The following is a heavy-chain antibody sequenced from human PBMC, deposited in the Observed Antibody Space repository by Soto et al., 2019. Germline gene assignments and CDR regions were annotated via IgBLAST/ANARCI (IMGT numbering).Heavy chain of an antibody. V-gene: IGHV4-31*03. D-gene: IGHD3-10*01. J-gene: IGHJ3*02. Sequence: SETLSLTCTVSGGSISSGGYYWSWIRQHPGKGLEWIGYIYYSGSTYYNPSLKSRVTISVDTSKNQFSLKLSSVTAADTAVYYCASYYYGSGILNAFDIWGQGTMVTVS. CDR1: GGSISSGGYY. CDR3: ASYYYGSGILNAFDI. CDR2: IYYSGST.